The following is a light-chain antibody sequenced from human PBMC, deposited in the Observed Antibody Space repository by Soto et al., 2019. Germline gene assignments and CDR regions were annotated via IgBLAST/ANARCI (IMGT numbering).Light chain of an antibody. CDR2: DAS. J-gene: IGKJ1*01. CDR1: QTISSY. CDR3: HHFGSLPET. V-gene: IGKV3-11*01. Sequence: EIVLTQSPATLSLSPGKRATLSCRASQTISSYLAWYQQKPGQPPRLLIYDASNRATGIPARFSGSGSGTDFTLTISTLEPEDFAVYYCHHFGSLPETFGQGTNVE.